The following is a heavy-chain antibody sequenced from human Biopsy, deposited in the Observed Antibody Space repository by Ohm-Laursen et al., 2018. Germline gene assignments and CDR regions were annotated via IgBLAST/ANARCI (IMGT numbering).Heavy chain of an antibody. Sequence: TLSLTCSVSGGLNSNYYWSWVRQSAGKGLEWIGRLYTSGDTNYNPSLKSRVSVSEDTSRRQFSLRLTSVTAADTAVYCCATGPKRLTGTSYFESWGRGILVTVSS. J-gene: IGHJ4*02. D-gene: IGHD1-7*01. CDR3: ATGPKRLTGTSYFES. CDR2: LYTSGDT. CDR1: GGLNSNYY. V-gene: IGHV4-4*07.